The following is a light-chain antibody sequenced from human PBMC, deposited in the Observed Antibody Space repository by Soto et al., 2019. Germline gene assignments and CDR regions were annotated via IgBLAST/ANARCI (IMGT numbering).Light chain of an antibody. CDR2: DAS. CDR1: QSVSSY. V-gene: IGKV3-11*01. J-gene: IGKJ1*01. Sequence: EIVLTQSPATLSVSPGERATLSCRASQSVSSYLAWYQQKPGQSPRLLIYDASNRATGIPARFSGSGSGTDFTLTISSLEPEDFAVYYCQQRSKGWTFGQGTKVEIK. CDR3: QQRSKGWT.